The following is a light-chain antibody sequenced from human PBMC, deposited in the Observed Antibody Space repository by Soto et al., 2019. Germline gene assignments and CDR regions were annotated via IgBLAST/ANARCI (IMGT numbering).Light chain of an antibody. J-gene: IGKJ5*01. Sequence: DIQLTQSPSFLSASVGDRVTITCRASQGINNYLAWYQQKAGKAPKLLIYAASTLQSGVPSRFSGSGSGTEFTLTISSLQPVDFATYYCQQVNSYPITFGQGTRLEIK. CDR2: AAS. CDR3: QQVNSYPIT. V-gene: IGKV1-9*01. CDR1: QGINNY.